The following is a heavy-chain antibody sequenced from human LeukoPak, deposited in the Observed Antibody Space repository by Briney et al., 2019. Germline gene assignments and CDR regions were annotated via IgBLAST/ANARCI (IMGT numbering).Heavy chain of an antibody. CDR2: INPNSGGA. J-gene: IGHJ4*02. CDR1: GYTFTGYY. CDR3: ARGRGVAVTGTIDY. V-gene: IGHV1-2*02. D-gene: IGHD6-19*01. Sequence: ASVKVSCKASGYTFTGYYMHWLRQAPGQGLEWMGWINPNSGGAKYAQKFQGRVTMTGDTATGTAYMELSGLTSDDTAVYYCARGRGVAVTGTIDYWGQGTLVTVSP.